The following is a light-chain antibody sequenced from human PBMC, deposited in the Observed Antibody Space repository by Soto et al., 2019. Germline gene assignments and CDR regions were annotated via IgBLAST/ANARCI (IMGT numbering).Light chain of an antibody. CDR2: DVD. CDR1: SSDVGGYNY. V-gene: IGLV2-11*01. Sequence: QSALTQPRSVSGSPGQSVAISCTGTSSDVGGYNYVSWYQQHPGKVPKVMIYDVDKRPPGVPDRFSGSKSGNTASLTISWLQAEDEADYYCCSYAGSYTFVVFGGGTKLTVL. CDR3: CSYAGSYTFVV. J-gene: IGLJ2*01.